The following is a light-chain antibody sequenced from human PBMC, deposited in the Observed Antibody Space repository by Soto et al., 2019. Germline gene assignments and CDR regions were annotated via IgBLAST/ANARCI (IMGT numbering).Light chain of an antibody. J-gene: IGLJ3*02. V-gene: IGLV2-14*01. CDR2: EVT. CDR3: NSYASTSARL. Sequence: QSALTQPASVSGSPGQSITISCTGTSSDVGAFNYVSWYQQHPDKTPKLIIYEVTNRPSGVSNRFSGSKSGNTASLTISGLQAEDEADYYCNSYASTSARLFGGGTKVTVL. CDR1: SSDVGAFNY.